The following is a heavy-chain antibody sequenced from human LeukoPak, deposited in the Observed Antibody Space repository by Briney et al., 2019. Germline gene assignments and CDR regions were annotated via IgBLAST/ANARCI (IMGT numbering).Heavy chain of an antibody. D-gene: IGHD4/OR15-4a*01. CDR3: ARDLGAQTMVFFDP. Sequence: ASVKVSCKASGGTFSSYSISWVRQAPGQGLEWMGGIIPISGTANYAQKFQGRVTMTRDTSTSTVYMELSSLRSEDTAVYYCARDLGAQTMVFFDPWGQGTLVTVSS. J-gene: IGHJ5*02. CDR1: GGTFSSYS. CDR2: IIPISGTA. V-gene: IGHV1-69*05.